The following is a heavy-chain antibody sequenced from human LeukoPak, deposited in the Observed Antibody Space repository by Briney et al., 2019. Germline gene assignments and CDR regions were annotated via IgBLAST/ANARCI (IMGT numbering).Heavy chain of an antibody. CDR1: GGSISGYY. CDR3: ARTTGRGALSFDL. J-gene: IGHJ5*02. Sequence: SETLSLTCSVSGGSISGYYWSWIRQPPGKGLEWIGYIYYTGSTNYNPSLKSRVTISVDTSKNQFSLKLSSVTAADTAVYYCARTTGRGALSFDLWGQGTLVTVSS. V-gene: IGHV4-59*08. CDR2: IYYTGST. D-gene: IGHD3-10*01.